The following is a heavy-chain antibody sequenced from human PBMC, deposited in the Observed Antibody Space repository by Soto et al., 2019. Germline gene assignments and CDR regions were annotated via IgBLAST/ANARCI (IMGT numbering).Heavy chain of an antibody. V-gene: IGHV4-59*01. Sequence: SETLSLTCTVSGGSISSYYWSWIRQPPGKGLEWIGYIYYSGSTNYNPSLKSRVTISVDTSKNQFSLKLSSVTAADTAVYYCAREGPYGDIDYWGQGTLVTVSS. CDR3: AREGPYGDIDY. CDR1: GGSISSYY. CDR2: IYYSGST. D-gene: IGHD4-17*01. J-gene: IGHJ4*02.